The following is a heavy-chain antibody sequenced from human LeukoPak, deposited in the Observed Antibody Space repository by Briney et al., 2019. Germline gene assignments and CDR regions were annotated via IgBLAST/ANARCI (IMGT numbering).Heavy chain of an antibody. V-gene: IGHV3-23*01. D-gene: IGHD6-6*01. Sequence: GGSLRPSCAVSGFTFSTYPMSWVRQAPGKGLEWVSAISGSGGSTYYADSVKGRFTISRDNSKNTLYQQMNSLRAEDTAVYYCAKDFRRYSSSSPFDYWGQGTLVTVSS. CDR2: ISGSGGST. J-gene: IGHJ4*02. CDR1: GFTFSTYP. CDR3: AKDFRRYSSSSPFDY.